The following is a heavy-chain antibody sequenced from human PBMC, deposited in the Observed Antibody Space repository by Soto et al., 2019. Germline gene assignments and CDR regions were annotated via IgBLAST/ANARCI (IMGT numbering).Heavy chain of an antibody. CDR1: GFTFSSYA. CDR3: ANGRYLASLFDY. V-gene: IGHV3-23*01. J-gene: IGHJ4*02. CDR2: ISGSGGST. D-gene: IGHD3-10*01. Sequence: EVQLLESGGGLVQPGGSLRLSCAASGFTFSSYAMSWVRQAPGKGLEWVSAISGSGGSTYYADSVKGRFTSSRDNSKITLYLQMNRLRAEDTAVYYCANGRYLASLFDYWGQGTLVTVSS.